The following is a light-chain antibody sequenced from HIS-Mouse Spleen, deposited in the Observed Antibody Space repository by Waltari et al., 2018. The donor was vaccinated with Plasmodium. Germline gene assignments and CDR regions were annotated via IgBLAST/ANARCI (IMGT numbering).Light chain of an antibody. CDR1: KLGDKY. CDR2: QDS. CDR3: QAWDSSTVV. V-gene: IGLV3-1*01. J-gene: IGLJ2*01. Sequence: SYELTQPPSVSASPGQTSSITSSGNKLGDKYACGYKHKPGQSPVLDIYQDSNRPSGIPGRFSGSNSGNTATLTISGTQAMDEADYYCQAWDSSTVVFGGGTKLTVL.